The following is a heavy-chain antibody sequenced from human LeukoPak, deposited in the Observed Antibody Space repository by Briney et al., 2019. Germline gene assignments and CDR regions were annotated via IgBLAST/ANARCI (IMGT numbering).Heavy chain of an antibody. V-gene: IGHV5-51*01. CDR2: IYPGDSDT. D-gene: IGHD2-2*01. CDR3: ARLLGDIVVVPAS. Sequence: GESLKISCKGSGYSFTNYWIGWVRQMPGKGLEWMGIIYPGDSDTRYSPPFQGQVTISADKSISTAYLQWSSLKASDTAMYYCARLLGDIVVVPASWGQGTLVTVSS. J-gene: IGHJ5*02. CDR1: GYSFTNYW.